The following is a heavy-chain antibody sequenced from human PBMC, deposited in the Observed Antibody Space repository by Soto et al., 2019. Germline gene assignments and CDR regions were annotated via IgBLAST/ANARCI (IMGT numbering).Heavy chain of an antibody. Sequence: GGSLRLSCAASGFTFSSYAMSWVRQAPRKGLEWVSAISGSGGSTYYADSVKGRFTISRDNSKNTLYLQMNSLRAEDTAVYYCAKVALMVYAIGYYMDVWGKGTTVTVSS. V-gene: IGHV3-23*01. CDR3: AKVALMVYAIGYYMDV. D-gene: IGHD2-8*01. CDR1: GFTFSSYA. CDR2: ISGSGGST. J-gene: IGHJ6*03.